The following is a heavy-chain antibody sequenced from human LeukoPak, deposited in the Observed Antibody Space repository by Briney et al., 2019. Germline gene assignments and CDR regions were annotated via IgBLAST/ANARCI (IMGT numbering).Heavy chain of an antibody. J-gene: IGHJ6*02. CDR1: GFTFSSYS. D-gene: IGHD3-9*01. CDR3: ARDNDILTGYPYYGMDV. Sequence: GGSLRLSCAASGFTFSSYSMDWVRQAPGKGLEWVSSISSSSSYIHYADSVKGRFTISRDNAKNSLYLQMNSLRAEDTAVYYCARDNDILTGYPYYGMDVWGQGTTVTVSS. CDR2: ISSSSSYI. V-gene: IGHV3-21*01.